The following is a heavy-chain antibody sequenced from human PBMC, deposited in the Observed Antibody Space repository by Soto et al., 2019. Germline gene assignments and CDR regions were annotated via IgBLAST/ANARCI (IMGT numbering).Heavy chain of an antibody. CDR3: ARGRYGDY. CDR2: ISAHNGNT. D-gene: IGHD1-1*01. J-gene: IGHJ4*02. Sequence: QVHLVQSGAEVKKPGASVKVSCKGSGYGFTTYGITLVRQAPGQGLEWMAWISAHNGNTDYAQNLQGRVTVTRDTSTSTAYMELRSLRSDDTAVYYCARGRYGDYWGQGALVTVSS. V-gene: IGHV1-18*01. CDR1: GYGFTTYG.